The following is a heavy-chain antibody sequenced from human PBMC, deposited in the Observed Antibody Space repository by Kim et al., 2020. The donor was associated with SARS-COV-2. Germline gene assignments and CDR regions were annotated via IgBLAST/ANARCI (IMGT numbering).Heavy chain of an antibody. Sequence: SETLSLTCVVSGASISSSSCWSWVRPPPGKGLEWIGEVAHSGTTSYNVSLKSRVTISVDKSKNQFSLRLNSVSAADTAVYYCARGVSTAWTLRAWFDPWG. D-gene: IGHD2-2*01. CDR1: GASISSSSC. J-gene: IGHJ5*02. CDR3: ARGVSTAWTLRAWFDP. CDR2: VAHSGTT. V-gene: IGHV4-4*02.